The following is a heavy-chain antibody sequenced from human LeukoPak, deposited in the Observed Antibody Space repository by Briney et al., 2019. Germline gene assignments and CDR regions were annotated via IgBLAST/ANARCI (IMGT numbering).Heavy chain of an antibody. CDR2: IYSGGST. CDR1: GFSVSSNY. CDR3: ARDAAYTSMVNY. V-gene: IGHV3-66*02. D-gene: IGHD5-18*01. Sequence: GGSLRLSCAVSGFSVSSNYMSWVRQAPGKGLEWVSVIYSGGSTYYADSVKGRFTISRDNSKNTLYLQMNSLRPEDTGVYYCARDAAYTSMVNYWGQGTLVTVSS. J-gene: IGHJ4*02.